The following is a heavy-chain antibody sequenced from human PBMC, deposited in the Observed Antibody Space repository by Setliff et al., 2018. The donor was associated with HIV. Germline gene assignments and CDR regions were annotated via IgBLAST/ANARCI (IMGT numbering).Heavy chain of an antibody. CDR3: SKQGRGFFAAGSVDC. CDR2: ISANVGTT. V-gene: IGHV3-23*01. CDR1: GFTFSSHA. Sequence: GGSLRLSCEVSGFTFSSHAMSWVRQAPGKGLEWVSSISANVGTTYFADSVQGRFTISRDDSANILYLHMNSLRVDDTAIYYCSKQGRGFFAAGSVDCWGRGTLVTVSS. D-gene: IGHD6-13*01. J-gene: IGHJ4*02.